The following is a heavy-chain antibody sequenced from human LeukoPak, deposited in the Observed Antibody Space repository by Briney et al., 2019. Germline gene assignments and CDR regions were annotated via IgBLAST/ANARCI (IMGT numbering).Heavy chain of an antibody. Sequence: GESLKISCQGSGYSFTSYWIGWVRQMPGKGLEWMGIIYPGDSDTRYSPSFQGQVTISADKSISTAYLQWSSLKASDTAMYYCARGFRYYYYGMDVWGQGTTVTVSS. J-gene: IGHJ6*02. D-gene: IGHD3-10*01. V-gene: IGHV5-51*01. CDR3: ARGFRYYYYGMDV. CDR2: IYPGDSDT. CDR1: GYSFTSYW.